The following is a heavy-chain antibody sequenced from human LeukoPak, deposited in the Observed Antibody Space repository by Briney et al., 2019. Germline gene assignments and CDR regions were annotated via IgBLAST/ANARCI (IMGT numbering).Heavy chain of an antibody. CDR1: GFSFSTYD. CDR3: AKVQEGSGSYWGGFDY. CDR2: ISGSGGST. V-gene: IGHV3-23*01. D-gene: IGHD3-10*01. Sequence: GGSLRLSCAASGFSFSTYDMHWVRQAPGKGLEWVSAISGSGGSTYYADSVKGRFTISRDNSKNTLYLQMNSLRAEDTAVYYCAKVQEGSGSYWGGFDYWGQGTLVTVSS. J-gene: IGHJ4*02.